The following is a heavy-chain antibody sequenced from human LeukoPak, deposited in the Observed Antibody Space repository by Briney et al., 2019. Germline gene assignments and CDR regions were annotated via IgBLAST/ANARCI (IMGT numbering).Heavy chain of an antibody. CDR2: INSDGSDT. CDR3: AKGVYGSRSTSFADN. Sequence: GGSLRLSCAASGFTFSSYWMHWVRQAPGKGLVWVSRINSDGSDTSYAASVKGRFTISRDNDKNTLFLQMNSLRAEDTAVYYCAKGVYGSRSTSFADNWGQGTLVTVSS. CDR1: GFTFSSYW. D-gene: IGHD3-10*01. J-gene: IGHJ4*02. V-gene: IGHV3-74*01.